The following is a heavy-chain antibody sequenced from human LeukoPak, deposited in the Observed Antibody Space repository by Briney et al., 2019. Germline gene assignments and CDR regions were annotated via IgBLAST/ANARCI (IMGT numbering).Heavy chain of an antibody. CDR1: GGSISSSSYY. Sequence: SETLSLTCTVSGGSISSSSYYWGWIRQPPGKGLEWIGSIYYSGSTYHNPSLKSRVTISVDTSKNQFSLKLSSVTAADTAVYYCARDGYYYDSSGYYWGQGTLVTVSS. CDR2: IYYSGST. D-gene: IGHD3-22*01. CDR3: ARDGYYYDSSGYY. V-gene: IGHV4-39*07. J-gene: IGHJ4*02.